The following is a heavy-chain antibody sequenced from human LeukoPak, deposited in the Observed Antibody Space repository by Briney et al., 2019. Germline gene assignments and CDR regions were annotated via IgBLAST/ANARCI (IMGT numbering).Heavy chain of an antibody. Sequence: ASVKVSCKASGYTFTGYYMHWVRQAPGQGLEWMGWINPNSGGTNYAQKFQGRVTMTRDTSISTAYMELSRLRSDDTAVYYCARGVYFLPGTMVRVTGYYFDYWGQGTLVTVSS. CDR1: GYTFTGYY. CDR2: INPNSGGT. D-gene: IGHD3-10*01. J-gene: IGHJ4*02. V-gene: IGHV1-2*02. CDR3: ARGVYFLPGTMVRVTGYYFDY.